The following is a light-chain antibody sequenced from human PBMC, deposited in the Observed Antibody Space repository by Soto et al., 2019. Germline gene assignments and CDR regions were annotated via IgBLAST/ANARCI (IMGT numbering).Light chain of an antibody. Sequence: DVQMTQSPSSLSASVGDRVTITCRASQSVSIYLNWYQQKPGKVPNLLISAASSLHSGVPSRFSGSGSGTDFTLTISSLQPEDFATYYCQQSYSTPPWTFGQGTKVELK. J-gene: IGKJ1*01. V-gene: IGKV1-39*01. CDR1: QSVSIY. CDR3: QQSYSTPPWT. CDR2: AAS.